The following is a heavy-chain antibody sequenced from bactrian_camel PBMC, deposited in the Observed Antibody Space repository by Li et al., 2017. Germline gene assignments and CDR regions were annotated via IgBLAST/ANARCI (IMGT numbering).Heavy chain of an antibody. CDR1: GVTFNNHG. Sequence: VQLVESGGGLVQPGGSLRLSCVVSGVTFNNHGMSWVRQAPGKELEWVSTITRAHYTRYAESVKGRFTISRDNPQNTLYLQLNSLNSEDAGMYYCVKLDTRYYSVGSYYTNWGQGTQVTVS. CDR3: VKLDTRYYSVGSYYTN. V-gene: IGHV3S42*01. J-gene: IGHJ4*01. CDR2: ITRAHYT. D-gene: IGHD2*01.